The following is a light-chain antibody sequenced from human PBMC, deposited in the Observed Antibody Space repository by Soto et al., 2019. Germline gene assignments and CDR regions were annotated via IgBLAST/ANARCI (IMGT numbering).Light chain of an antibody. CDR3: SSYAGGYYL. Sequence: QSVLTQPASVSGSPGQSITISCTGTSSDVGNYNYVSWYQQHPGKAPKLMIFGVSNRPSGVSDRFSGSKSGNTASLTISGLQAEDDADYHCSSYAGGYYLFGTGTRSPS. CDR2: GVS. J-gene: IGLJ1*01. CDR1: SSDVGNYNY. V-gene: IGLV2-14*03.